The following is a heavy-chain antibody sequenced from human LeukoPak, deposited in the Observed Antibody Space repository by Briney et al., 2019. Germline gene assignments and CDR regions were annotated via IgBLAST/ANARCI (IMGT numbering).Heavy chain of an antibody. CDR2: ISGSGGGT. V-gene: IGHV3-23*01. J-gene: IGHJ3*02. D-gene: IGHD5-12*01. CDR3: AKDRGYSGYDYDAFDI. Sequence: GGTLRLSCGASGFTFSSYGMSWVRQAPGKGLEWVSGISGSGGGTYYADSVKGRFTISRDNSKNTLYLQMNSLRVEDTAVYYCAKDRGYSGYDYDAFDIWGQGTMVTVSS. CDR1: GFTFSSYG.